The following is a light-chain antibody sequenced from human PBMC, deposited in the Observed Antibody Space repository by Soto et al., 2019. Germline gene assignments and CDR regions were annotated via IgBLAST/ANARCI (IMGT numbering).Light chain of an antibody. CDR3: SSYTRSSKVV. CDR2: EVS. CDR1: SSDVGGYKY. J-gene: IGLJ2*01. V-gene: IGLV2-14*01. Sequence: QSVLTQPASVSGSPGQSITISCTGTSSDVGGYKYVSWYQQHPGKAPKLMICEVSHRPSGVSNRFSGSKSGNTASLTISGLQAEDEADYYCSSYTRSSKVVFGGGTKLTVL.